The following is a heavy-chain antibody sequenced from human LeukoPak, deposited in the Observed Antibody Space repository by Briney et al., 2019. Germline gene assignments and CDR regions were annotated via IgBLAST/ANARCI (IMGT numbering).Heavy chain of an antibody. V-gene: IGHV4-34*01. Sequence: PSETLSLTCAVYGGSFSGYYWSWIRQPPGKGLEWIGEINHSGSTNYNPSLKSRVTISVDTSKNQFSLKLSSVTAADTDVYYCARGRGYSYGLRVFDYWGQGTLVTVSS. D-gene: IGHD5-18*01. J-gene: IGHJ4*02. CDR2: INHSGST. CDR1: GGSFSGYY. CDR3: ARGRGYSYGLRVFDY.